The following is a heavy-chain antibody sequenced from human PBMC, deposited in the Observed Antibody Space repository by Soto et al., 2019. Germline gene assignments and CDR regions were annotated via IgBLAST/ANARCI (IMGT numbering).Heavy chain of an antibody. CDR2: ISYDGSNK. Sequence: PGGSLRLSCAASGFTFSSYGMHWVRQAPGKGLEWVAVISYDGSNKYYADSVKGRFTISRDNSKNTLYLQMNSLRAEDTAVYYCAKDQTQWRVYYYYGMDVWGQGTTVTVSS. D-gene: IGHD6-19*01. J-gene: IGHJ6*02. CDR3: AKDQTQWRVYYYYGMDV. V-gene: IGHV3-30*18. CDR1: GFTFSSYG.